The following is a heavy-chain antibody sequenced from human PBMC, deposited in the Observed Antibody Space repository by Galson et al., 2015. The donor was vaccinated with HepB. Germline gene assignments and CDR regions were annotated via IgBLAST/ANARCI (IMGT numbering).Heavy chain of an antibody. V-gene: IGHV1-8*01. D-gene: IGHD2-2*02. Sequence: SVKVSCKASGYTFTSYDINWVRQATGQGLEWVGWMNPNSGNTGYAQKFQGRVTMTRNTSISTAYMELSSLRSEDTAVYYCATALGYCSSTSCYRGWFDPWGQGTLATVSS. J-gene: IGHJ5*02. CDR1: GYTFTSYD. CDR3: ATALGYCSSTSCYRGWFDP. CDR2: MNPNSGNT.